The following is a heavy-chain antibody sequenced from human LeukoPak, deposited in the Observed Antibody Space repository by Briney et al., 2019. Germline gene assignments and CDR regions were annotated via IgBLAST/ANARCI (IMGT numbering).Heavy chain of an antibody. V-gene: IGHV1-69*06. J-gene: IGHJ4*02. CDR1: GGTFISYA. CDR3: ARENTMVRGVIDY. D-gene: IGHD3-10*01. Sequence: SVKVSCKASGGTFISYAISWVRQAPGQGLEWMGGIIPIFGTANYAQKFQGRVTITADKSTSTAYMELRSLRSDDTAVYYCARENTMVRGVIDYWGQGTLVTVSS. CDR2: IIPIFGTA.